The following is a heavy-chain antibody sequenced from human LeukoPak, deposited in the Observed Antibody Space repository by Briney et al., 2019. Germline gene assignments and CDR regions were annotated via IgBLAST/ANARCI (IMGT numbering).Heavy chain of an antibody. CDR1: GGSVISSNYY. Sequence: SQTLSLTCTVSGGSVISSNYYWGWIRQPPGKGLEWIGNIYYSGSTYYNPSLTSRVTMSVDTSNNKFSLKMHSVTAADTAVYYCARLSKGRFFDYIFDYWGQGNLVTVSS. CDR3: ARLSKGRFFDYIFDY. D-gene: IGHD3-9*01. V-gene: IGHV4-39*01. J-gene: IGHJ4*02. CDR2: IYYSGST.